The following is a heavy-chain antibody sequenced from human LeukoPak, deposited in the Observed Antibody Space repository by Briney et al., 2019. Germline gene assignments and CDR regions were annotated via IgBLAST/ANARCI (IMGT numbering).Heavy chain of an antibody. CDR1: EFTFSRYS. CDR3: ARDPRITMVRGVMMSGWFDP. Sequence: GGSLRLSCAASEFTFSRYSMNWVRQAPGKGLEWVSSISVSSIFIYYSDSVKGRITISRDDAKNSLYLQMNSLRAEDTAVYYCARDPRITMVRGVMMSGWFDPWGQGTLVTVSS. CDR2: ISVSSIFI. V-gene: IGHV3-21*01. D-gene: IGHD3-10*01. J-gene: IGHJ5*02.